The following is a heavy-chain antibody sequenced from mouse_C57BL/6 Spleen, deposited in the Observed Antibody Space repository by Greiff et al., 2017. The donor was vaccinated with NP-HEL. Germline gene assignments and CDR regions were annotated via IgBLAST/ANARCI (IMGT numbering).Heavy chain of an antibody. J-gene: IGHJ4*01. D-gene: IGHD2-5*01. CDR2: ISDGGSYT. V-gene: IGHV5-4*03. Sequence: DVMLVESGGGLVKPGGSLKLSCAASGFTFSSYAMSWVRQTPEKRLEWVATISDGGSYTYYPDNVKGRFTISRDNAKNNLYLQMSHLKSEDTAMYYCARAALSNSYAMDYWGQGTSVTVSS. CDR1: GFTFSSYA. CDR3: ARAALSNSYAMDY.